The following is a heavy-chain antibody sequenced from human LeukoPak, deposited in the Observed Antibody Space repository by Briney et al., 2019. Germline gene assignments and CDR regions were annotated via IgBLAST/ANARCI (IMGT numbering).Heavy chain of an antibody. CDR3: ARLGGRDGYNSPYYFDY. D-gene: IGHD5-24*01. CDR2: IYYSGGT. J-gene: IGHJ4*02. V-gene: IGHV4-39*01. Sequence: SETLSLTCTVSGGSISSSSYYWGWIRQPPGKGLEWIGSIYYSGGTYYNPSLKSRVTISVDTSKNQFSLKLSSVTAADTAVYYCARLGGRDGYNSPYYFDYWGQGTLVTVSS. CDR1: GGSISSSSYY.